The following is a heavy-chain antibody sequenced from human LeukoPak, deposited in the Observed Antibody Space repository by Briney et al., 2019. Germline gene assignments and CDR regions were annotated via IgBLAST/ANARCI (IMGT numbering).Heavy chain of an antibody. CDR1: GFTFSSYA. CDR2: ISGSGGST. J-gene: IGHJ3*02. D-gene: IGHD3-10*01. Sequence: GGSLRLSCAASGFTFSSYAMSWVRQAPGKGLEWVSAISGSGGSTYYADSVKGRFTISRDNSKNTLYLQMNSLRAEDTAVYYCAKAGWGYYYGTKGSDAFDIWGQGTMVTVSS. CDR3: AKAGWGYYYGTKGSDAFDI. V-gene: IGHV3-23*01.